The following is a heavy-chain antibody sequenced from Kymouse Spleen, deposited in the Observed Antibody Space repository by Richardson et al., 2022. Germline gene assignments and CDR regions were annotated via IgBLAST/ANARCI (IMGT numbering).Heavy chain of an antibody. J-gene: IGHJ3*02. CDR2: IKSKTDGGTT. V-gene: IGHV3-15*01. CDR1: GFTFSNAW. Sequence: EVQLVESGGGLVKPGGSLRLSCAASGFTFSNAWMSWVRQAPGKGLEWVGRIKSKTDGGTTDYAAPVKGRFTISRDDSKNTLYLQMNSLKTEDTAVYYCTTVDTAMATDAFDIWGQGTMVTVSS. D-gene: IGHD5-18,IGHD5-18*01. CDR3: TTVDTAMATDAFDI.